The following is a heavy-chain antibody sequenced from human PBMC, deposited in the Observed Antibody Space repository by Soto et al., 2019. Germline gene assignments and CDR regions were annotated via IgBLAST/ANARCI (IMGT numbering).Heavy chain of an antibody. CDR2: ISYDGSNK. Sequence: GGSLRLSCAASGFTFSSYAMHWVRQAPGKGLEWVAVISYDGSNKYYADSVKGRFTISRDNSKNTLYLQMNSLRAEDTAVYYCARWTDYGDYSDYWGQGTLVTVSS. CDR1: GFTFSSYA. D-gene: IGHD4-17*01. V-gene: IGHV3-30-3*01. J-gene: IGHJ4*02. CDR3: ARWTDYGDYSDY.